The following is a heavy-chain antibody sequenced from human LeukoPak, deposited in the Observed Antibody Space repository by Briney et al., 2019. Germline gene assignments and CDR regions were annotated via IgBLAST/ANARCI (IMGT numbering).Heavy chain of an antibody. J-gene: IGHJ4*02. CDR3: ARGQYSGSYRPFDY. V-gene: IGHV3-30*03. CDR2: ISYDGSNK. D-gene: IGHD1-26*01. Sequence: PGGSLRLSCAASGFTFSSYGMHWVRQAPGKGLEWVAVISYDGSNKYYADSVKGRFTISRDNSKNTLYLQMNSLRAEDTAVYYCARGQYSGSYRPFDYWGQGTLVTVSS. CDR1: GFTFSSYG.